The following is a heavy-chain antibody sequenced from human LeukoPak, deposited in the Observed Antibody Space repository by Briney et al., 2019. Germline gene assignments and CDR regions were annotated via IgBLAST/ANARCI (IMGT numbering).Heavy chain of an antibody. CDR3: ARGLTYYYDSSGCPRSYYFDY. D-gene: IGHD3-22*01. Sequence: GGSLRLSGAASGFTVSSNYMSWVRQAPGKGLEWVSVIYSGGSTYYADSVKGRFTTSRDNSKNTLYLQMNSLRAEDTAVYYCARGLTYYYDSSGCPRSYYFDYWGQGTLVTVSS. CDR1: GFTVSSNY. CDR2: IYSGGST. J-gene: IGHJ4*02. V-gene: IGHV3-66*01.